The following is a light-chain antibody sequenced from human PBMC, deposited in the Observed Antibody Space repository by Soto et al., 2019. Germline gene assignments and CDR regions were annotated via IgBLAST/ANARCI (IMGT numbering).Light chain of an antibody. CDR2: NTS. Sequence: EIVLTQSPGTLSLSPGEGATVSCRVSQSINSKSLVWYQRKFGQAPRLLIYNTSSRATGIPDRFSGSGSGTDFTLSISRLEPEDFAVYYCQHYGGSFIFGPGNKV. J-gene: IGKJ1*01. CDR3: QHYGGSFI. V-gene: IGKV3-20*01. CDR1: QSINSKS.